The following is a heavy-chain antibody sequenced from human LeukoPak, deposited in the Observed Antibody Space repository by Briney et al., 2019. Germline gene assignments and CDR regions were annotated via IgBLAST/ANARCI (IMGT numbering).Heavy chain of an antibody. J-gene: IGHJ6*02. CDR1: GGSISSYY. CDR3: ARDFYDFWSGSSVGMDV. Sequence: SETLSLTCTVSGGSISSYYWSWIRQPAGKGLEWIGRIYTSGSTNYNPSLKSLVTMSVDTSKNQFSLKLSSVTAADTAVYYCARDFYDFWSGSSVGMDVWGQGTTVTVSS. V-gene: IGHV4-4*07. CDR2: IYTSGST. D-gene: IGHD3-3*01.